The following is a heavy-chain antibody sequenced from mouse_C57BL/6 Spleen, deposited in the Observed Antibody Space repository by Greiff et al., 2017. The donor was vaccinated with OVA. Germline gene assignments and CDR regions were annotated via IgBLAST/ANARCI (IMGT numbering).Heavy chain of an antibody. CDR1: GFTFSSYA. CDR3: ARAYYGSSQYWYFDV. Sequence: EVKLVESGGGLVKPGGSLKLSCAASGFTFSSYAMSWVRQTPGKGLEWVATISDGGSYTYYPANVKGRFTISRDNAKNNLNQQMSHLKSEDTAMDYCARAYYGSSQYWYFDVWGTGTTVTVSS. V-gene: IGHV5-4*03. CDR2: ISDGGSYT. D-gene: IGHD1-1*01. J-gene: IGHJ1*03.